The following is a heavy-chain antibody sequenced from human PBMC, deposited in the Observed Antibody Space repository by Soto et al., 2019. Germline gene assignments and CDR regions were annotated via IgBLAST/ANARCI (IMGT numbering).Heavy chain of an antibody. CDR1: GYTFSSCY. CDR3: ATDNYGSGSYYKGTFDY. J-gene: IGHJ4*02. CDR2: INPSGPT. D-gene: IGHD3-10*01. V-gene: IGHV1-46*01. Sequence: ASVKVSCKASGYTFSSCYMHWVRQAPGQGLEWMGVINPSGPTTYAQKFQGRVTMTRDTSTSTVYMELSSLGSEDTAVYYCATDNYGSGSYYKGTFDYWGQGTLVTVSS.